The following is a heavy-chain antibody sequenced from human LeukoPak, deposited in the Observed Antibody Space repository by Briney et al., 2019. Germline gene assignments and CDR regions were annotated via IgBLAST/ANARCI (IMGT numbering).Heavy chain of an antibody. CDR1: GFTFSSYT. V-gene: IGHV3-30*04. D-gene: IGHD2-21*02. CDR3: AKGAATAGGAAFDY. CDR2: ISYDGSNK. J-gene: IGHJ4*02. Sequence: GGSLRLSCAASGFTFSSYTMHWVRQAPGKGLEWVALISYDGSNKYYADSVKGRFTISRDNSKNTLYLQMNSLRAEDTAVYYCAKGAATAGGAAFDYWGQGTLVTVSS.